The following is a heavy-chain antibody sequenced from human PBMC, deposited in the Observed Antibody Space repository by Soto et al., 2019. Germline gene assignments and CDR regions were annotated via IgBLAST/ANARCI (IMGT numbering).Heavy chain of an antibody. J-gene: IGHJ6*02. D-gene: IGHD6-13*01. CDR3: ASGYSSSWYEYYYYYGMDV. Sequence: SETLSLTCTVSGGSISSSSYYWGWIRQPPGKGLEWIGSIYYIGSTYYNPSLKSRVTISVDTSKNRYSLKLSSVTAADTAVYYCASGYSSSWYEYYYYYGMDVWGQGTTVTVSS. CDR2: IYYIGST. CDR1: GGSISSSSYY. V-gene: IGHV4-39*01.